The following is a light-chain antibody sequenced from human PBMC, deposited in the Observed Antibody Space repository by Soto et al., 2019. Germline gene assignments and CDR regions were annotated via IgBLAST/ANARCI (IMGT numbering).Light chain of an antibody. CDR3: QQRSNFT. CDR2: DAS. J-gene: IGKJ5*01. V-gene: IGKV3-11*01. CDR1: QSVSSY. Sequence: EIVLTQSPATLSLSPGERATLSCRASQSVSSYLAWYQQKPGQAPRLLIYDASNRATGIPARFSGIGSGTDFTLTISSLEPEDFAVYYCQQRSNFTFGQGTRLEIK.